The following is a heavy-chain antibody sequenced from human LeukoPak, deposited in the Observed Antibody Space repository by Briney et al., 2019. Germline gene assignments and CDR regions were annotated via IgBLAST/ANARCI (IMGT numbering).Heavy chain of an antibody. CDR3: ARDYRGYSGYDHLAY. V-gene: IGHV3-53*01. CDR2: IYSGGST. D-gene: IGHD5-12*01. Sequence: GGSLRLSCAASGFTVSSNYMSWVRQAPGKGLEWVSVIYSGGSTYYADSVKGRSTISRDNSKNTLYLQMNSLRAEDTAVYYCARDYRGYSGYDHLAYWGQGTLVTVSS. J-gene: IGHJ4*02. CDR1: GFTVSSNY.